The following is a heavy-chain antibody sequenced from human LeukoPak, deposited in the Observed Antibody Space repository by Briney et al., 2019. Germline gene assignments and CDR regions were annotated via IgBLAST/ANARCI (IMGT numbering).Heavy chain of an antibody. Sequence: PSETLSLTCTVSGGSISGYYWSWIRQPPGKGLEWIAYIHYSGSTNYNPPLKSRLTISVDPSKNQISLKLNSMTDADTAVYYCARHGQNDGYPLDYWGQGTLVSVSS. V-gene: IGHV4-59*08. CDR2: IHYSGST. CDR1: GGSISGYY. CDR3: ARHGQNDGYPLDY. D-gene: IGHD5-24*01. J-gene: IGHJ4*02.